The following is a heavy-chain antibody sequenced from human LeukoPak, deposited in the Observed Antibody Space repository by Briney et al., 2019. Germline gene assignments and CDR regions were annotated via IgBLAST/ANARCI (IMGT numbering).Heavy chain of an antibody. Sequence: GGTLRLSCAGSGFPFSSHGMNWVRQAPGKGLEWVSFIAVDGTTYYADSVKGRFTLSRDNAKNLLYLQMNSLRAEDTAVYYCATSLSGWGTYHDLDVWGKGTTVTISS. CDR2: IAVDGTT. D-gene: IGHD6-19*01. CDR3: ATSLSGWGTYHDLDV. V-gene: IGHV3-48*03. CDR1: GFPFSSHG. J-gene: IGHJ6*03.